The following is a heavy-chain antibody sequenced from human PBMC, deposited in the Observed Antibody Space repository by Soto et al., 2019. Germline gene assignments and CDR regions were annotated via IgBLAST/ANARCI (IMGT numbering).Heavy chain of an antibody. CDR2: IYYDGTT. Sequence: PSETLSLTCSVSGGSISDYYWSWIRQPPGKGLEWIGYIYYDGTTNYSPSLKSRVTILVDTSKNQFSLKLSSVTAADTALYYCARHRYSYGVYYFDYWGQGTLVTVSS. CDR3: ARHRYSYGVYYFDY. J-gene: IGHJ4*02. V-gene: IGHV4-59*01. CDR1: GGSISDYY. D-gene: IGHD5-18*01.